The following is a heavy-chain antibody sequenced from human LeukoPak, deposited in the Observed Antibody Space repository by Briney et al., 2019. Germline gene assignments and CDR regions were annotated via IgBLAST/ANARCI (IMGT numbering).Heavy chain of an antibody. CDR1: GFTFSSYG. CDR3: ARLADFWSGLDPYYYYDMDV. D-gene: IGHD3-3*01. V-gene: IGHV3-33*08. J-gene: IGHJ6*02. Sequence: PGGSLRLSCAASGFTFSSYGIHWVRQAPGKGLEWVAVIWYDGSNKYYADSVKGGFTISRDNSKNTLYLQMNSLRAEDTAVYYCARLADFWSGLDPYYYYDMDVWGQGTTVTVSS. CDR2: IWYDGSNK.